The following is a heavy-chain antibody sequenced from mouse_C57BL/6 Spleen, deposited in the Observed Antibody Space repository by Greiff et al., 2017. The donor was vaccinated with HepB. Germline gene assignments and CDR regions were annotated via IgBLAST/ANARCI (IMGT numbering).Heavy chain of an antibody. CDR2: IHPNSGST. V-gene: IGHV1-64*01. J-gene: IGHJ3*01. D-gene: IGHD2-4*01. Sequence: QVHVKQPGAELVKPGASVKLSCKASGYTFTSYWMHWVKQRPGQGLEWIGMIHPNSGSTNYNEKFKSKATLTVDKSSSTAYMQLSSLTSEDSAVYYCAREELRRFAYWGQGTLVTVSA. CDR1: GYTFTSYW. CDR3: AREELRRFAY.